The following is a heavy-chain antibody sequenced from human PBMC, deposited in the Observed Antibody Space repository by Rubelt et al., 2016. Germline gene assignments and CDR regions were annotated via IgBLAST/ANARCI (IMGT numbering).Heavy chain of an antibody. CDR2: IYYSGST. CDR1: GGSISSSSYY. Sequence: QLQLQESGPGLVKPSETLSLTCTVSGGSISSSSYYWGWIRQPPGKGLEWIGSIYYSGSTYYNPSLKSRVTISVYTSKNPFSLKLGPVTAAETAVYYCARIYDNDGSGRGDAFDVWGQGTMVTVSS. J-gene: IGHJ3*01. V-gene: IGHV4-39*01. CDR3: ARIYDNDGSGRGDAFDV. D-gene: IGHD3-10*01.